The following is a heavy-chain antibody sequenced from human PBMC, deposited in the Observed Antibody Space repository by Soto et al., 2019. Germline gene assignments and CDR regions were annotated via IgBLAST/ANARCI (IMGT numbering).Heavy chain of an antibody. D-gene: IGHD5-18*01. V-gene: IGHV4-30-4*01. CDR1: GGSISSGDYY. CDR2: IYYSVST. CDR3: AREIVDTAMVFYYYYGMDV. Sequence: SETLSLTCTVSGGSISSGDYYWSWIRQPPGKGLEWIGYIYYSVSTYYNPSLKSRVTISVDTSKNQFSLKLSSVTAADTAVYYCAREIVDTAMVFYYYYGMDVWGQGTTVTVSS. J-gene: IGHJ6*02.